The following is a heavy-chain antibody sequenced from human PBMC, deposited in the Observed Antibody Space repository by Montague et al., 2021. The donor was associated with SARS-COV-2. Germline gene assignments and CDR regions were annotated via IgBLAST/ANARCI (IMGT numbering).Heavy chain of an antibody. J-gene: IGHJ3*02. Sequence: SETLSLTCTVSGGSISSSSYYWGWIRQPPGKGLEWIGSIHYSGSTYYNPSLKSRVTISVDTPKNQFSLKLSSVTAADTAVYYCASPTYYYDSSGSDAFDIWGQGTMVTVSS. D-gene: IGHD3-22*01. V-gene: IGHV4-39*01. CDR3: ASPTYYYDSSGSDAFDI. CDR1: GGSISSSSYY. CDR2: IHYSGST.